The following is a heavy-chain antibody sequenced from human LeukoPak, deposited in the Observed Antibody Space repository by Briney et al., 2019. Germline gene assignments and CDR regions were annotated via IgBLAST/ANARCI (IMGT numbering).Heavy chain of an antibody. V-gene: IGHV4-31*03. CDR2: IYYSGST. Sequence: SQTLSLTCTVSGGPISSGGYYWSWIRQHPGKGLEWVGYIYYSGSTYYNPSLKSRVTISVDTSKNQFSLKLSSVTAADTAVYYCARDLGRLIDYWGQGTLVTVSS. CDR3: ARDLGRLIDY. J-gene: IGHJ4*02. CDR1: GGPISSGGYY. D-gene: IGHD1-26*01.